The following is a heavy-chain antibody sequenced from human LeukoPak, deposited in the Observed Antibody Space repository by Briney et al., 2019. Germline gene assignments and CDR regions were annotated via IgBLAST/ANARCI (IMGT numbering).Heavy chain of an antibody. CDR3: ARGFSYGYSDY. V-gene: IGHV3-74*03. J-gene: IGHJ4*02. D-gene: IGHD5-18*01. CDR2: NSSDGSST. Sequence: PGGSLRLSCAASGFSFRNYWMYWVRQAPGKGLVWVSRNSSDGSSTKYEDSVKGRFTISRDTATNTLYLQMSSLRAEDTAVYYCARGFSYGYSDYWGQGTLVTVSS. CDR1: GFSFRNYW.